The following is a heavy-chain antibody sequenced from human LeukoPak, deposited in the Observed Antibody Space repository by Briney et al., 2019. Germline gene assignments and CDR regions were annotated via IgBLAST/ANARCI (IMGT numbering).Heavy chain of an antibody. CDR2: TSSSSSYI. J-gene: IGHJ4*02. V-gene: IGHV3-21*01. CDR1: GFTFSSYN. D-gene: IGHD4-23*01. CDR3: ARDGLSVVTHHFDY. Sequence: GGSLRLSCTASGFTFSSYNMNWVRQAPGKGLEWVSSTSSSSSYIYYADSVKGRFTISRDNAKNSLYLQMNSLRAEDTAVYYCARDGLSVVTHHFDYWGQGALVTVSS.